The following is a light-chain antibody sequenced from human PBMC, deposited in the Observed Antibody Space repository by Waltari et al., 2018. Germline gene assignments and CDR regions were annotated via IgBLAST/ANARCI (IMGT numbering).Light chain of an antibody. Sequence: SYELTQPLSVSVALGQTARMTCGGNNIGSKNVHWYQQKPGQAPVLVIYRDSNRPSGIPERFSGSNSGNTATLTIRRAQAGDEADFYCQVWDSNTAVFGGGTKLTVL. CDR3: QVWDSNTAV. J-gene: IGLJ2*01. V-gene: IGLV3-9*01. CDR1: NIGSKN. CDR2: RDS.